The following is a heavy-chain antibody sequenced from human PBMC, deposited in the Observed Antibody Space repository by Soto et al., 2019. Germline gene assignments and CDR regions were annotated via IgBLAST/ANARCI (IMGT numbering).Heavy chain of an antibody. CDR1: GGSISSGDYY. Sequence: SETLSLTCTVSGGSISSGDYYWSWIRQPPGKGLEWIGYIYYSGSTYYNPSLKSRVTISVDTSKNQFSLKLSSVTAADTAVYYCARGRTYYDFWSGYYLSAFDIWGQGTMVT. V-gene: IGHV4-30-4*01. D-gene: IGHD3-3*01. CDR3: ARGRTYYDFWSGYYLSAFDI. J-gene: IGHJ3*02. CDR2: IYYSGST.